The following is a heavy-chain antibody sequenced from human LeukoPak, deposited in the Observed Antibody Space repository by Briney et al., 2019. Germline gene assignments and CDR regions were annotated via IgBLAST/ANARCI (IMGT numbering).Heavy chain of an antibody. V-gene: IGHV3-9*01. D-gene: IGHD1-14*01. J-gene: IGHJ4*02. CDR1: GFTFDDYA. Sequence: GGSLRLSCAVSGFTFDDYAMHWVRQVPGKGLEWVSGINWNSDSIGYADSVKGRFTTSRDNAKNSLYLQMNSLRAEDTAVYYCARDSDRTFDYWGQGTLVTVSS. CDR2: INWNSDSI. CDR3: ARDSDRTFDY.